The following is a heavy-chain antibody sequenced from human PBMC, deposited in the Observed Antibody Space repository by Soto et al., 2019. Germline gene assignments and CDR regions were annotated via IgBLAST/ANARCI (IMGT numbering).Heavy chain of an antibody. J-gene: IGHJ4*02. V-gene: IGHV1-18*04. Sequence: QVQLVQSGAEVKKPGASVKVSCKASGYTFTSYGISWVHKPPGKGLGWMGWISAYNGNTNYAQKLQGRVTMTTDTSTSTAYMELRSLRSDDTAVYYCARDRSYYDSSGPQDYWGQGTLVTVSS. D-gene: IGHD3-22*01. CDR3: ARDRSYYDSSGPQDY. CDR1: GYTFTSYG. CDR2: ISAYNGNT.